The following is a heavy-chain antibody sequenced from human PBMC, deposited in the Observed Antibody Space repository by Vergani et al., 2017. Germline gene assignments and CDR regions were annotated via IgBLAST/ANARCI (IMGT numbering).Heavy chain of an antibody. CDR3: ARGRQWRLTEYLYGMDV. CDR1: GYTFTNYP. CDR2: INTNSGNP. D-gene: IGHD6-19*01. J-gene: IGHJ6*02. Sequence: QVQLLQSGSELKKPGASVRISCEASGYTFTNYPLIWVRQAPGKGLEFMGWINTNSGNPTYAQGLTGRFVFSLDTSVSTAYLQISGLKAEDSVVYYCARGRQWRLTEYLYGMDVWGQGTTVTVSS. V-gene: IGHV7-4-1*02.